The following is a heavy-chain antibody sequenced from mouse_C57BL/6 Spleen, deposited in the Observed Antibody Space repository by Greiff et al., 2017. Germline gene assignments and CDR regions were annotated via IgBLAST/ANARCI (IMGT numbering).Heavy chain of an antibody. D-gene: IGHD1-1*01. Sequence: QVQLQQPGAELVKPGASVKLSCKASGYTFTSYWMQWVKQRPGQGLEWIGEIDPSDSYTNYNRKFKGKATLTGDTSSSTAYMQLSSLTSEDSAVYYCARSLIYYYGSGHFDYWGQGTTLTVSS. V-gene: IGHV1-50*01. CDR2: IDPSDSYT. CDR1: GYTFTSYW. J-gene: IGHJ2*01. CDR3: ARSLIYYYGSGHFDY.